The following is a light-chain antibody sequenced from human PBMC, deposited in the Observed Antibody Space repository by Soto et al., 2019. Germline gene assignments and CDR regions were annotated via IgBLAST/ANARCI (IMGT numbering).Light chain of an antibody. J-gene: IGLJ2*01. CDR3: ATWDSSLIAGV. Sequence: QSALTQPPSVSAAPGQEVTISCSGSSSNTGNNFVSWYQHLPGTAPKLLIYDNDKRPSGIPDRFSGTKSGTSATLGITGLQTGDEAHYYCATWDSSLIAGVFGGGTQLTVL. V-gene: IGLV1-51*01. CDR2: DND. CDR1: SSNTGNNF.